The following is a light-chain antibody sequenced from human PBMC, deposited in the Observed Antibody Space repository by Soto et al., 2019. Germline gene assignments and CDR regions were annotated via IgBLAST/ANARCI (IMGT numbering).Light chain of an antibody. CDR2: EVS. CDR1: SSDVGGYNF. J-gene: IGLJ7*01. V-gene: IGLV2-8*01. CDR3: SSYAGGIKWV. Sequence: QSALTQPPSASGSPGQSVTISCTGTSSDVGGYNFVSWYQQHPGKAPKFMIYEVSKRPSGVPDRFSGSKSGNTASLTVSGLQAEDDADYYCSSYAGGIKWVFGGGTQLTVL.